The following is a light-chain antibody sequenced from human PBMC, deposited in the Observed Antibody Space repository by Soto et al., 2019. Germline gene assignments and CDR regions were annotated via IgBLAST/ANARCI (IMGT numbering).Light chain of an antibody. J-gene: IGKJ4*01. Sequence: VMTQSPTTLSVSPGERATLSCRASHSVVSNLAWYQQNPGQAPRLLIYGASTRATGVPARFSGSGSATQFTLTISSLQSEDFGFYYCQQSKQRPVAFGGGTKVEIK. V-gene: IGKV3-15*01. CDR3: QQSKQRPVA. CDR2: GAS. CDR1: HSVVSN.